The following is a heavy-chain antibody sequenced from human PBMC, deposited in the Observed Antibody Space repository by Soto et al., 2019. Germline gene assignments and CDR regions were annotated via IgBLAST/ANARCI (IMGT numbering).Heavy chain of an antibody. CDR1: GYSFTSYW. CDR2: IYPGDSDT. D-gene: IGHD2-2*02. Sequence: GESLKISCKGSGYSFTSYWIGWVRQMPGKGLEWMGIIYPGDSDTRYSPSFQGQVTISADKSISTAYLQWSSLKASDTAMYYCARVGLRYCSSTSCYRDYYYGMDVWGQGTTVTVSS. CDR3: ARVGLRYCSSTSCYRDYYYGMDV. V-gene: IGHV5-51*01. J-gene: IGHJ6*02.